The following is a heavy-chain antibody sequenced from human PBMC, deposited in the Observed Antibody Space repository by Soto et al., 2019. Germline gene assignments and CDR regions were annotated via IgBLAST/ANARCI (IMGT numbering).Heavy chain of an antibody. V-gene: IGHV3-30*03. Sequence: GGSLRLSCAASGFTFSSYGMHWVRQAPGKGLEWVAVISYDGSNKYYADSVKGRFTISRDNSKNTLYLQMNSLRAEDTAVYYCASSPVATIGGDYFDYWGQGTLVTVSS. J-gene: IGHJ4*02. D-gene: IGHD5-12*01. CDR2: ISYDGSNK. CDR3: ASSPVATIGGDYFDY. CDR1: GFTFSSYG.